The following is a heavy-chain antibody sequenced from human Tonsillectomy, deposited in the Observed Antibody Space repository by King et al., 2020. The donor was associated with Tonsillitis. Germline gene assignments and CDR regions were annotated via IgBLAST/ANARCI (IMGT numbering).Heavy chain of an antibody. D-gene: IGHD5-12*01. CDR2: IKRDGSEK. CDR1: GFTFSSYW. V-gene: IGHV3-7*01. Sequence: VQLVESGGGLVQPGGSLRLSCAASGFTFSSYWMSWVRQAPGKGLEWVANIKRDGSEKYYVDSVKGRFTISRDNTKNSLYLQMNSLRAEDTAVYYCTGGGGYDCDGALHYYYGMDVWGQGTTVTVSS. CDR3: TGGGGYDCDGALHYYYGMDV. J-gene: IGHJ6*02.